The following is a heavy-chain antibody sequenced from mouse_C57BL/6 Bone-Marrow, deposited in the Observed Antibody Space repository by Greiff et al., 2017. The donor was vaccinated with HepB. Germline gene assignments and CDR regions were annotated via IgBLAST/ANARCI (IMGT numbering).Heavy chain of an antibody. CDR2: ISYDGSN. V-gene: IGHV3-6*01. CDR3: AREGEVTGYAMDY. D-gene: IGHD2-12*01. Sequence: ESGPGLVKPSQSLSLTCSVTGYSITSGYYWNWIRQFPGNKLEWMGYISYDGSNNYNPSLKNRISITRDTSKNQFFLKLNSVTTEDTATYYCAREGEVTGYAMDYWGQGTSVTVSS. J-gene: IGHJ4*01. CDR1: GYSITSGYY.